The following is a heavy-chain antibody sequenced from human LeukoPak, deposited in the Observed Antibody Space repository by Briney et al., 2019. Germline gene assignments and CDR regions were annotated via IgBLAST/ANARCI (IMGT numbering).Heavy chain of an antibody. Sequence: ASVKVSFKASGYTFTSHYFHWVRQAPGQGLEWMGLINPSGGSTSYAQKFQGRVTMTRDTSTSTVYMELSSLRSEDTAVYYCARDGLYNWNDLYIDYWGQGTLVTVSS. J-gene: IGHJ4*02. D-gene: IGHD1-20*01. CDR2: INPSGGST. CDR3: ARDGLYNWNDLYIDY. CDR1: GYTFTSHY. V-gene: IGHV1-46*01.